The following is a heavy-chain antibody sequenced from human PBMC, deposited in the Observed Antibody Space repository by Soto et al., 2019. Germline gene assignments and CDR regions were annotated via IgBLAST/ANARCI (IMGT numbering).Heavy chain of an antibody. V-gene: IGHV3-7*01. CDR1: GFTFSTYW. J-gene: IGHJ4*02. CDR2: INQDGSEK. CDR3: ARSLDY. Sequence: GGSLRLSCATSGFTFSTYWMDWVRQTPGKGLEWVANINQDGSEKNYVDSVKGRFTISRDNAKNSLYLQMSSLTAEDSALYYCARSLDYWGQGTLVTVSS.